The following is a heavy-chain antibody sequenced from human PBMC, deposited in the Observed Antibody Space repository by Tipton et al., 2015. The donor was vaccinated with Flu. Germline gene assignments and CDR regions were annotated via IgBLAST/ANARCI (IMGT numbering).Heavy chain of an antibody. J-gene: IGHJ6*02. CDR3: ARDSYHDSSGYYYYGMDV. CDR2: IYYSGST. V-gene: IGHV4-59*01. CDR1: GGSISSYY. Sequence: TLSLTCTVSGGSISSYYWSWIRQPPGKGLEWIGYIYYSGSTNYNPSLKSRVTISVDTSKNQFSLKLSSVTAADTAVYYCARDSYHDSSGYYYYGMDVWGQGTTVTVSS. D-gene: IGHD3-22*01.